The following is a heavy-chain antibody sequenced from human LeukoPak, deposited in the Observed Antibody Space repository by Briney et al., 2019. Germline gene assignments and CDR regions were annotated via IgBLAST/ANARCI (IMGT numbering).Heavy chain of an antibody. CDR3: ARRGVVEPGSKSNYYYQMDV. Sequence: SETLSLTCTVSGGSISSTSYFWGWIRQPPMKGLEWLGSVYYNGSTYFIPSLKGRAPISLDTSKNHFSLQVRSVTAADTAVYFCARRGVVEPGSKSNYYYQMDVWGKGTTVTVSS. V-gene: IGHV4-39*02. CDR2: VYYNGST. CDR1: GGSISSTSYF. D-gene: IGHD2-2*01. J-gene: IGHJ6*03.